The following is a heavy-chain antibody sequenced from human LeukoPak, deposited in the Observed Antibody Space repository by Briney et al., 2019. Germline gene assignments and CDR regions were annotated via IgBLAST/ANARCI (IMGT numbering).Heavy chain of an antibody. CDR3: AVEMATGWARSDY. CDR1: GGSISSSDYY. Sequence: SETLSLTCTVSGGSISSSDYYWGWIRQPPGKGLEWIGSIYFGGSTYYNPSLKSRVTISVDTSKNQFSLKLSSVTAADTAVYYCAVEMATGWARSDYWGQGTLVTVSS. J-gene: IGHJ4*02. V-gene: IGHV4-39*01. D-gene: IGHD5-24*01. CDR2: IYFGGST.